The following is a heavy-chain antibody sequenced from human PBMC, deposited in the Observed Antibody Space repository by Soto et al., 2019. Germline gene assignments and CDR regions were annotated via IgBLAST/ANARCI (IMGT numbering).Heavy chain of an antibody. V-gene: IGHV4-4*07. CDR1: GGSISSYY. D-gene: IGHD2-2*01. Sequence: PSKTLSLTCTVSGGSISSYYWSWIRQPAGKGLEWIGRIYTSGSTNYNPSLKSRVTMSVDTSKNQFSLKLSSVTAADTAVYYCARAGIYCSSTSCYFFDYWGQGTLVTVSS. J-gene: IGHJ4*02. CDR2: IYTSGST. CDR3: ARAGIYCSSTSCYFFDY.